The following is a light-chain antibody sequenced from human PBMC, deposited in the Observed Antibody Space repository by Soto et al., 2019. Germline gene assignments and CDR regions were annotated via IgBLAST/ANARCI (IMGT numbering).Light chain of an antibody. CDR3: SSFAGNNNLV. CDR2: EVS. J-gene: IGLJ2*01. V-gene: IGLV2-8*01. CDR1: SSDVGGYNY. Sequence: QSALTQTPSGSGSPGQSVTISCTGTSSDVGGYNYVSWYQQHPGKAPKLMISEVSKRPSGVPDRFSGSKSGNTASLTVSGLQDEDEADYYCSSFAGNNNLVFGGGTKLTVL.